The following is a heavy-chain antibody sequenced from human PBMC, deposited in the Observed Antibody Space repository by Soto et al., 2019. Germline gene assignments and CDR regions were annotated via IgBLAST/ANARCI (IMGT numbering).Heavy chain of an antibody. Sequence: SVKVSCKASGGTFSSYTISWVRQAPGQGLEWMGRIIPILGIANYAQKFQGRVTITADKSTSTAYMELSSLRSEDTAVYYCARSIAVAGSKFDYWGQGTLVTVSS. CDR3: ARSIAVAGSKFDY. D-gene: IGHD6-19*01. V-gene: IGHV1-69*02. J-gene: IGHJ4*02. CDR1: GGTFSSYT. CDR2: IIPILGIA.